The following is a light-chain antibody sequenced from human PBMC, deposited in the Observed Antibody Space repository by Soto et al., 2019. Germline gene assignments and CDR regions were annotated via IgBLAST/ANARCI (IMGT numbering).Light chain of an antibody. CDR1: QAISNS. Sequence: DIQLTQSPSSPSASVGDRVAITCRASQAISNSLAWYQQKPGKPPQLLIYAASTLQSGVPSRFSGSGSGADFTLTISGLKTEDLATYYCQSYNTARPTFGQGTRLEIK. CDR2: AAS. V-gene: IGKV1-27*01. J-gene: IGKJ5*01. CDR3: QSYNTARPT.